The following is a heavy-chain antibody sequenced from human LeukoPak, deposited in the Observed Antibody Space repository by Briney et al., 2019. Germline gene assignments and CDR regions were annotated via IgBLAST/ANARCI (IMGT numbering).Heavy chain of an antibody. CDR2: MNPNSGNT. V-gene: IGHV1-8*01. J-gene: IGHJ6*02. D-gene: IGHD6-13*01. CDR3: ARGMAAAGTGYYYYYGMDV. Sequence: GASVQVSCKASGYTFTSYDINWVRQATGQGLEWMGWMNPNSGNTGYAQKFQGRVTMTRNTSISTAYMELSSLRSEDTAVYYCARGMAAAGTGYYYYYGMDVWGQGTTVTVSS. CDR1: GYTFTSYD.